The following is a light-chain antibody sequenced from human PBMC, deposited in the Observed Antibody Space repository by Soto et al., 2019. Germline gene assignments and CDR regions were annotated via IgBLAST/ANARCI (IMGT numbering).Light chain of an antibody. CDR3: QQSYSTPYT. J-gene: IGKJ2*01. CDR1: QSISIY. V-gene: IGKV1-39*01. Sequence: DIQMTQSPSSLSASVGDRVTITCRASQSISIYLNWYQQKPGKAPKLLIYGASSLQSGVPSRFSGSGSGTHFTLIISSLQPEDFATYYCQQSYSTPYTFGQATNVEIK. CDR2: GAS.